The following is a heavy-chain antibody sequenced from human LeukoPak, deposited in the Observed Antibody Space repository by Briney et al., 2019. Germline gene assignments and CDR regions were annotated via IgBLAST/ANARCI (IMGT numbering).Heavy chain of an antibody. V-gene: IGHV1-46*01. J-gene: IGHJ4*02. D-gene: IGHD6-19*01. Sequence: GASVKVSRKASGYTFTSYYIHWVRQAPGQGLEWMGIINPSGGSTSYAQKFQGRVTMTRDTSTSTVYMELSSLRSEDTAVYYCARLPKGGSLVAGSDYWGQGSLVTVSS. CDR2: INPSGGST. CDR3: ARLPKGGSLVAGSDY. CDR1: GYTFTSYY.